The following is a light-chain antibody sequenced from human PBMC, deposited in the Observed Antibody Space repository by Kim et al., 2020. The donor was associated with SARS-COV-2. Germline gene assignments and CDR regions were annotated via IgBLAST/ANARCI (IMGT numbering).Light chain of an antibody. CDR3: QQYGTSPFT. CDR2: GAS. CDR1: QSVSSSY. Sequence: SPGERATVSCRASQSVSSSYLAWYQHKPGRAPRLLIYGASTRATGIPDRFSGSGSETDFILTISRLDPEDFAVYYCQQYGTSPFTFGGGTKVDIK. V-gene: IGKV3-20*01. J-gene: IGKJ4*02.